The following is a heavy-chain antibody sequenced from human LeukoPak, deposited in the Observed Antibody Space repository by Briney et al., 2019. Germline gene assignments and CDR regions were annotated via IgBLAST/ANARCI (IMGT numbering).Heavy chain of an antibody. CDR2: ISGSGGST. CDR3: AKDRDSSSWGASAFDI. Sequence: GGSLRLSCAASGFTFSSYAMSWVRQAPGKGLEWVSAISGSGGSTYYADSVKGRFTISRDNSKNTLYLQMNSLRAEDTAVHYCAKDRDSSSWGASAFDIWGQGTMVTVSS. J-gene: IGHJ3*02. D-gene: IGHD6-13*01. V-gene: IGHV3-23*01. CDR1: GFTFSSYA.